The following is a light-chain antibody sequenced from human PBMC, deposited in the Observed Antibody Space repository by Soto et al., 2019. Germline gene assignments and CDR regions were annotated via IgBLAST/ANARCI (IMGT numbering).Light chain of an antibody. Sequence: EIVLTQSPATLSLSPGERATLSFRASQSDSRNLAWYQQKPGQAPRLLIYDASTRATGIPDRFSGGGSGTEFTLTISSLQSEDFVAYYCQQYNSWPPITFGQGTRLEIK. J-gene: IGKJ5*01. CDR2: DAS. CDR1: QSDSRN. CDR3: QQYNSWPPIT. V-gene: IGKV3-15*01.